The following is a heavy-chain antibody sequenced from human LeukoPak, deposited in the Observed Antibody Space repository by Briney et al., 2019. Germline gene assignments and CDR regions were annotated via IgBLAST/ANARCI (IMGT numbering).Heavy chain of an antibody. CDR1: GFTFSSYG. V-gene: IGHV3-30*18. CDR2: ISYDGSNK. D-gene: IGHD3-10*01. CDR3: AKDMYYYGSGSYEKFDP. J-gene: IGHJ5*02. Sequence: GGSLRLSCAASGFTFSSYGMHWVRQAPGKGLGWVAVISYDGSNKYYADSMKGRFTISRDNSKNTLYLQMNSLRAEDTAVYYCAKDMYYYGSGSYEKFDPWGQGTLVTVSS.